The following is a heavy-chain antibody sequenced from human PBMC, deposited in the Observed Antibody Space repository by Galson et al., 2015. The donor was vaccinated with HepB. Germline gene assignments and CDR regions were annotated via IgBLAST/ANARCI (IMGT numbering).Heavy chain of an antibody. D-gene: IGHD2-15*01. J-gene: IGHJ3*02. CDR3: ARLVVFGAFDI. CDR1: GFTFSSYS. V-gene: IGHV3-48*04. CDR2: ISSSSSTI. Sequence: SLRLSCAASGFTFSSYSMNWVRQAPGKGLEWVSYISSSSSTIYYADSVKGRFTISRDNAKNSLYLQMNSLRAEDTAVYYCARLVVFGAFDIWGQGTMVTVSS.